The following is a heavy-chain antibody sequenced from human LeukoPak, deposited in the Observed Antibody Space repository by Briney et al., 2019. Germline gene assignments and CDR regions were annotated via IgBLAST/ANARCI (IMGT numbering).Heavy chain of an antibody. V-gene: IGHV3-23*01. Sequence: PGGSLRLSCVGSGFPFDNYALNWVRQAPGRGLEWVSSILGGGDRTSHADSVKGRFTISRDNAKNSLYLQMNSLRAEDTAVYYCARASDYDFWSGYTNYFDYWGQGTLVTVSS. CDR1: GFPFDNYA. J-gene: IGHJ4*02. CDR2: ILGGGDRT. CDR3: ARASDYDFWSGYTNYFDY. D-gene: IGHD3-3*01.